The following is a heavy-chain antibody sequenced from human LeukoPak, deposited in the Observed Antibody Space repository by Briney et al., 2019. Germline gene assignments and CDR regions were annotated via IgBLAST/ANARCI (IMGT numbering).Heavy chain of an antibody. CDR2: TYYRSTWYN. CDR3: ARRLTQYDCFDP. CDR1: GDSVSSNSVT. V-gene: IGHV6-1*01. Sequence: SQTLSLTCAISGDSVSSNSVTWNWIRQSPSRGLEWLGRTYYRSTWYNDYAVSVRGRITVNPVTSKNQFSLHLSSVTPEDTAVYYCARRLTQYDCFDPWGQGILVTVSS. J-gene: IGHJ5*02. D-gene: IGHD2-2*01.